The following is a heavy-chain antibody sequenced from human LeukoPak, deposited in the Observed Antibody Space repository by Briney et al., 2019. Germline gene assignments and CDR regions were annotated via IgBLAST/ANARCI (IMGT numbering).Heavy chain of an antibody. CDR2: INPNSGGT. Sequence: GASVKVSCKASGYTFTGYYMHWVRQAPGQGLEWMGWINPNSGGTNYAQKFQGRVTMTRDTSISTAYMELSSLRSEDTAVYYCARDYTFSGDCDRTLLGYWGQGTLVTVSS. V-gene: IGHV1-2*02. J-gene: IGHJ4*02. CDR1: GYTFTGYY. D-gene: IGHD2-21*02. CDR3: ARDYTFSGDCDRTLLGY.